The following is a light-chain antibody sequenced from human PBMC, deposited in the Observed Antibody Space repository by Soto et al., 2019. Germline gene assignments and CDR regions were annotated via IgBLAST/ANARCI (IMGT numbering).Light chain of an antibody. V-gene: IGLV1-47*01. CDR3: ASWDDSLSGFVV. CDR2: RNS. CDR1: SSNIGSNY. J-gene: IGLJ2*01. Sequence: QSVLTQPPSASGTPGQRFTISCSGSSSNIGSNYVFWYQQLPGTAPKVLMYRNSQRPSGVPDRFSGSKSGTSASLAISGLRSEDEADYYCASWDDSLSGFVVFGGGTQLTVL.